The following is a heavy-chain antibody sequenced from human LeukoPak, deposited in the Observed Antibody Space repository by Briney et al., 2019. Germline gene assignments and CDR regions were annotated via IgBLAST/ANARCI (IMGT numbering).Heavy chain of an antibody. CDR1: GGSISSYY. CDR3: ARIEQYYYYYMDV. D-gene: IGHD2/OR15-2a*01. Sequence: PSETLSLTCTVSGGSISSYYWSWIRQPAGKGLEWIGRIYTSGSTNYNPSLKSRVTISVDTSKNQFSLKLSSVTAADTAVFYCARIEQYYYYYMDVWGKGTTVTISS. J-gene: IGHJ6*03. V-gene: IGHV4-4*07. CDR2: IYTSGST.